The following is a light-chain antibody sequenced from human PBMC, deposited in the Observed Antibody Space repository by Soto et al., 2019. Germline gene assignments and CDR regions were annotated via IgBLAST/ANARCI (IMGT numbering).Light chain of an antibody. V-gene: IGKV1-5*03. CDR1: QSISPW. CDR2: RAS. J-gene: IGKJ2*01. Sequence: DIQMTQSPSTLSAYVGERVTITCRASQSISPWLAWYQKKPGKAPNLLIYRASNLQTGVPSRFSGCASGTEFTLSINGRRPHDVANYDCPQTRGRPYTFVRGTKLEI. CDR3: PQTRGRPYT.